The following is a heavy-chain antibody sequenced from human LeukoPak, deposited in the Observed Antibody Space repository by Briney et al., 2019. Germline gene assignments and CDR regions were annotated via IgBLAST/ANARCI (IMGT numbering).Heavy chain of an antibody. D-gene: IGHD3-9*01. CDR3: ARGDILTGPLVFDY. CDR1: GGSFSGYY. J-gene: IGHJ4*02. V-gene: IGHV4-34*01. CDR2: INHSGST. Sequence: PSETLSLTCALYGGSFSGYYWSWIRQPPGKGLEWIGEINHSGSTNYNPSLKSRVTISVDTSKNQFSLKLSSVTAADTAVYYCARGDILTGPLVFDYWGQGTLVTVSS.